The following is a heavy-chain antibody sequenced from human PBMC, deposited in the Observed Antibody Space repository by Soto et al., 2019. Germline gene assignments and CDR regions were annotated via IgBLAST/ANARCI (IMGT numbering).Heavy chain of an antibody. J-gene: IGHJ4*02. Sequence: GWSLRLSWAASGFTFSSYAMHWVRQSPGKGLEWVAVISYDGSNKYYADSVKGRFTISRDNSKNTLYLQMNSLRAEDTAVYYCARDTRRYSYGDRYFDYWGQGTLVTVSS. CDR3: ARDTRRYSYGDRYFDY. CDR2: ISYDGSNK. V-gene: IGHV3-30-3*01. CDR1: GFTFSSYA. D-gene: IGHD5-18*01.